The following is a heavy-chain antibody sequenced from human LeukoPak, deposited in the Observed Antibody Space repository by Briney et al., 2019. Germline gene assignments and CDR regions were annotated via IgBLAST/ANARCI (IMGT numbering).Heavy chain of an antibody. Sequence: PGVSLRLSYAASGFTFSSYAMSWVRQAPGNGLESVSAISGICGSTYYADSVKGRFTISRDNSKNTLYLQMNSLRAEDTAVYYCAKGSDFGVVTTFDYWGQGTLVTVSS. CDR1: GFTFSSYA. D-gene: IGHD3-3*01. CDR3: AKGSDFGVVTTFDY. V-gene: IGHV3-23*01. J-gene: IGHJ4*02. CDR2: ISGICGST.